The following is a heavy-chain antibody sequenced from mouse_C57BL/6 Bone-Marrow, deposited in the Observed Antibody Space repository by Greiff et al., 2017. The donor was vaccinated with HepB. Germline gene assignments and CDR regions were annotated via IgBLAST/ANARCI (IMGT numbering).Heavy chain of an antibody. CDR3: ASANWDVGAWFAY. V-gene: IGHV1-53*01. CDR2: INPSNGGT. D-gene: IGHD4-1*01. J-gene: IGHJ3*01. Sequence: QVQLQQPGTELVKPGASVKLSCKASGYTFTSYWMHWVKQRPGQGLEWIGNINPSNGGTNYNEKFKSKATLTVDKSYSTAYMQLSSLTSEDSAVYYCASANWDVGAWFAYWGQGTLVTVSA. CDR1: GYTFTSYW.